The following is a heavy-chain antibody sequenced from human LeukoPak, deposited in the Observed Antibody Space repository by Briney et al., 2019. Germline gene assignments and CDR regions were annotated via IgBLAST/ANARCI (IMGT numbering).Heavy chain of an antibody. CDR3: ARARSGSYIMDAFDI. CDR1: GFTFSDYY. D-gene: IGHD1-26*01. Sequence: GGSLRLSCAASGFTFSDYYMSWIRQAPGKGLEWVSYISSSGSTIYYADSVKGRFTISRDNAKNSLYLQMNSLRAEDTAVYYCARARSGSYIMDAFDIWGQGTMVTVSS. J-gene: IGHJ3*02. V-gene: IGHV3-11*04. CDR2: ISSSGSTI.